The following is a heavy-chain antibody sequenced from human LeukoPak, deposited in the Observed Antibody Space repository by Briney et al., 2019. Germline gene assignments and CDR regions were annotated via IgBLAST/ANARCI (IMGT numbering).Heavy chain of an antibody. Sequence: PGGSLRPSCAASGFTFSSYAMSWVRQAPGKGLEWVSAISGSGGSTYYADSVKGRFTISRDNSKNTLYLQMNSLRAEDTAVYYCAKDPTYYYDSSGYYGDYFDYWGQGTLVTVSS. D-gene: IGHD3-22*01. J-gene: IGHJ4*02. CDR3: AKDPTYYYDSSGYYGDYFDY. CDR2: ISGSGGST. CDR1: GFTFSSYA. V-gene: IGHV3-23*01.